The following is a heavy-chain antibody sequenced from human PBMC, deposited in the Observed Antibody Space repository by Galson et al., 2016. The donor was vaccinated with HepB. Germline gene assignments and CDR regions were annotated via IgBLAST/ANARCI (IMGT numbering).Heavy chain of an antibody. Sequence: SLRLSCAGSGFTFGSASFHWVRQAPGKGVKWVASLGGSSPHTYHADSVKGRFTISRDSSKNTLFLQMDSLTADDSGIYFCAKGQWGTFFKPFESWGPGTLVTVSS. CDR1: GFTFGSAS. D-gene: IGHD1-26*01. CDR2: LGGSSPHT. CDR3: AKGQWGTFFKPFES. V-gene: IGHV3-23*01. J-gene: IGHJ4*02.